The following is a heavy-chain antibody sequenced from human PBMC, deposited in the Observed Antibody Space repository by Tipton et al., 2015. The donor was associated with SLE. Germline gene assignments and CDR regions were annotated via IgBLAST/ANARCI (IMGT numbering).Heavy chain of an antibody. D-gene: IGHD4-17*01. J-gene: IGHJ4*02. V-gene: IGHV4-59*08. Sequence: TLSLTCTVSGGSIRSDYWNWIRQPPGKGLEWIGYINYSGSTNYNPSLKSRVTISVDTSKNHLSLKLRSVTAADTAIYYCARQLGYGDPFAFDYWGQGTLVTVSS. CDR3: ARQLGYGDPFAFDY. CDR2: INYSGST. CDR1: GGSIRSDY.